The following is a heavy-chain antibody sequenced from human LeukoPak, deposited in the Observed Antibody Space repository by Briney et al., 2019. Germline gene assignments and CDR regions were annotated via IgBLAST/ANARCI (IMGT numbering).Heavy chain of an antibody. CDR1: GFTISNAW. Sequence: GGSLRLSCAASGFTISNAWMSWVRQAPGKGLEWVGRIKSKTDGGTTDYAAPVKGRFTISRDDSKNTLYLQMNSLKTEDTAVYYCTAIYSSGWFEYFQHWGQGTLVTVSS. D-gene: IGHD6-19*01. V-gene: IGHV3-15*01. J-gene: IGHJ1*01. CDR3: TAIYSSGWFEYFQH. CDR2: IKSKTDGGTT.